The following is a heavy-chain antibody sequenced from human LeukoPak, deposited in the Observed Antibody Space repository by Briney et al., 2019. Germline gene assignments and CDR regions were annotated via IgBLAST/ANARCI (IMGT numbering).Heavy chain of an antibody. CDR1: GFTFSSYS. D-gene: IGHD3-10*01. Sequence: GGSLRLSCAASGFTFSSYSMSWVRQAPGKGLEWVSSISSSSSYIYSADSVKGRFTISRDNAKNSLYPQMNSLRAEDTAVYYCARAFYGSGSYYDYWGQGTLVTVSS. V-gene: IGHV3-21*01. J-gene: IGHJ4*02. CDR2: ISSSSSYI. CDR3: ARAFYGSGSYYDY.